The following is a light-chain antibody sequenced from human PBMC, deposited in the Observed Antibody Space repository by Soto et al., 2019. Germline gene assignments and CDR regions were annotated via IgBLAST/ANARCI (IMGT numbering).Light chain of an antibody. CDR1: SSDVGGYKY. CDR2: EVS. Sequence: QSALTQPASVSGSPGQPITISCTGTSSDVGGYKYASWYQQYPGKAPKLMIYEVSNRPSGVSYRFSVSKSGNTASLTISALQAEDEADYYCPSYTSTSTRVFGTGTKVTVL. CDR3: PSYTSTSTRV. J-gene: IGLJ1*01. V-gene: IGLV2-14*01.